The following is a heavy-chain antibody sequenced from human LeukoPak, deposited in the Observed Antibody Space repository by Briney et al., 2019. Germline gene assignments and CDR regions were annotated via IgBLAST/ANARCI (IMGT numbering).Heavy chain of an antibody. CDR2: INPNSGGT. D-gene: IGHD2-2*01. V-gene: IGHV1-2*02. J-gene: IGHJ4*02. CDR1: GYTFTGXX. Sequence: ASVKVSCKXPGYTFTGXXXXXXXXAPGRGLXWMGCINPNSGGTNYXQNFQGRVTXTXDTSITTAYMELISLRSDDTAVYYCARAAPVAHFDYWGQGTLVTVSS. CDR3: ARAAPVAHFDY.